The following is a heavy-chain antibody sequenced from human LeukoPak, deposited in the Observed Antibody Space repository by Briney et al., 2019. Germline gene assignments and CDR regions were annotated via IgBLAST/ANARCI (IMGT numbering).Heavy chain of an antibody. Sequence: PSETLSLTCTVSGGSISTYYWSWIRQPPGKGLEWIGYYSGSTNYNPSLKSRVTISVDTSKNQFSLKLSSVTAADTAVYYCARVYCPNGVCYNSRGWFDPWGQGTLVTVSS. CDR2: YSGST. D-gene: IGHD2-8*01. CDR3: ARVYCPNGVCYNSRGWFDP. CDR1: GGSISTYY. V-gene: IGHV4-59*01. J-gene: IGHJ5*02.